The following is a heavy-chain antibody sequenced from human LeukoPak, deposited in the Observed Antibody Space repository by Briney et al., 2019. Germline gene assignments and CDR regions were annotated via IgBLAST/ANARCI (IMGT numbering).Heavy chain of an antibody. CDR3: ARGPSYFQH. Sequence: SQTLSLTCAISGDSVSSNSVTWNWIRQSPSRGLEWLGRTYYNSKWYTDYAVSVSGRTTINPDTSRNQLSLQLSFVTPEDTAVYYCARGPSYFQHWGQGTLVTVSS. CDR2: TYYNSKWYT. J-gene: IGHJ1*01. V-gene: IGHV6-1*01. CDR1: GDSVSSNSVT.